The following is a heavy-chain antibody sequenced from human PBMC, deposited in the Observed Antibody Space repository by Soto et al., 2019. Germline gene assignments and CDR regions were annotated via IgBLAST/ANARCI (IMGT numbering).Heavy chain of an antibody. J-gene: IGHJ4*02. CDR2: INSDGSSI. CDR1: GFTFSSYW. Sequence: EVQLVESRGGLVQPGGSLRLSCAASGFTFSSYWMHWVRQAPGKGLVWVSRINSDGSSISYADSVKGRFTISRDNAQNMLFLQMNSLRGEDTAVYYCASGTTVFDYWGQGTLVTVSS. V-gene: IGHV3-74*01. D-gene: IGHD4-17*01. CDR3: ASGTTVFDY.